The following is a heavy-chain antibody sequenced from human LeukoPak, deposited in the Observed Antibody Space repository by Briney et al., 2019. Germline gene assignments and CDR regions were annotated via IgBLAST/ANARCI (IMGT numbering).Heavy chain of an antibody. Sequence: SETLSLTCTVSGGSISSYYWSWIRQPAGKGLEWIGRIYTSGGTNYNPSLKSRVTMSVDTSKNQFSLKLSSVTAADTAVYYCVRRQWELQYFDLWGRGTLVAVSS. CDR3: VRRQWELQYFDL. CDR2: IYTSGGT. J-gene: IGHJ2*01. D-gene: IGHD1-26*01. V-gene: IGHV4-4*07. CDR1: GGSISSYY.